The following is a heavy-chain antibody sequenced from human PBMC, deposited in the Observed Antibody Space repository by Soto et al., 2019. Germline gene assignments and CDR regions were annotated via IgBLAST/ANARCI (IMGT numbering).Heavy chain of an antibody. J-gene: IGHJ4*02. V-gene: IGHV3-30-3*01. CDR2: ISYDGSNK. D-gene: IGHD3-3*01. CDR1: VFTFSSYA. CDR3: AREYDFWSGYPFDY. Sequence: RGALRVSCATSVFTFSSYAMHWVRQAPGKGLEWVAVISYDGSNKYYADSVKGRFTISRDNSKNTLYLQMNSLRAEDTAVYYCAREYDFWSGYPFDYWGQGTMVTVSS.